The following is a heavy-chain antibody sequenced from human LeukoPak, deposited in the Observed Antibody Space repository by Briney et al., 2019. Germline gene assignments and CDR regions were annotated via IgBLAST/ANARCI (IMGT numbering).Heavy chain of an antibody. CDR2: LSGSARST. V-gene: IGHV3-23*01. CDR1: GFTFSSYA. J-gene: IGHJ6*03. CDR3: ARGRRDSSGWYSLRESVAYMDV. D-gene: IGHD6-19*01. Sequence: PGGSLRLSCAASGFTFSSYAMSWVRQAPGKGLEWVSSLSGSARSTYYADSVKGRFTISRDNAKNSLYLQMNSLRAEDTAVYYCARGRRDSSGWYSLRESVAYMDVWGKGTTVTVSS.